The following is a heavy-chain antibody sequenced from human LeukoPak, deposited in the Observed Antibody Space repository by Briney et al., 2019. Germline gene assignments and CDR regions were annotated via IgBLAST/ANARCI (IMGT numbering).Heavy chain of an antibody. CDR3: AREGDREAAGTAFDC. D-gene: IGHD6-13*01. Sequence: ASVKVSCKASGYTFTNYYIHWVRQAPGQGLEWMGIINLVGGSTTYARRFQDRVTMTMDTSTSTVHMELRSLRSEDTAVYYCAREGDREAAGTAFDCWGQGTLVTVSS. V-gene: IGHV1-46*01. CDR1: GYTFTNYY. J-gene: IGHJ4*02. CDR2: INLVGGST.